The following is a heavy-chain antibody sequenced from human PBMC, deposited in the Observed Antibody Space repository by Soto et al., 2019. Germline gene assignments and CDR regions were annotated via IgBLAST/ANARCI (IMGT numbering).Heavy chain of an antibody. V-gene: IGHV4-34*02. CDR1: GGTFSGYF. CDR2: IEHNGNN. CDR3: ARDFRYYPY. Sequence: QVQLQQWGAGQLRPLETLSLTCAVSGGTFSGYFWTWVRQPPGKGLEWIGEIEHNGNNNVNPSLKSRVTLSVDAAKNQISLLVRSVTGADTAVYYCARDFRYYPYWGQGTLVTVSS. J-gene: IGHJ4*02. D-gene: IGHD3-22*01.